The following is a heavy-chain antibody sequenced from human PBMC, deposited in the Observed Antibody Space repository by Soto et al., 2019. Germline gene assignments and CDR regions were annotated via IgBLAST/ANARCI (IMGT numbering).Heavy chain of an antibody. D-gene: IGHD2-15*01. CDR2: ISTGSGSI. Sequence: EVQLVESGGGLVQPGGSLRLSCAASGFTFSSYSMNWVRQAPGMGLEWVSYISTGSGSIYYADSVKGRFTISRDNAKNSLYRQMNSLRAEDTAVYYCASGGSVPNWGQGTLVTVSS. V-gene: IGHV3-48*01. J-gene: IGHJ4*02. CDR3: ASGGSVPN. CDR1: GFTFSSYS.